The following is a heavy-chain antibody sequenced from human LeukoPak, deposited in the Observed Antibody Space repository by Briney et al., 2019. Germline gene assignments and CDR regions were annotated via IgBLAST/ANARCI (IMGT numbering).Heavy chain of an antibody. D-gene: IGHD3-22*01. CDR1: GFTFDDYG. CDR2: ISWNSGSR. Sequence: PGGSLRLSCAASGFTFDDYGMHWVRQAPGKGLEWVSGISWNSGSRGYADSVKGRFTISRDNAKNSLYLQMNSLRAEDTALYYCVKDRDSSGYDPFDYWGQGTLVTVSS. CDR3: VKDRDSSGYDPFDY. V-gene: IGHV3-9*01. J-gene: IGHJ4*02.